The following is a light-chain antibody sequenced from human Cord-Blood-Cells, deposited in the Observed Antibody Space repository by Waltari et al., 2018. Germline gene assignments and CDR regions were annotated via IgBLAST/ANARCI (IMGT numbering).Light chain of an antibody. CDR3: CSYAGSNYV. J-gene: IGLJ1*01. CDR2: EGR. CDR1: SSDVGRYNL. Sequence: QSALTQPASVSGSPGQSITISCTGTSSDVGRYNLVSWYQQHPGKAPKLMIYEGRKRPSGFSNRFSGSKSGNTASLTISGLQAEDEADYYCCSYAGSNYVFGTGTKVTVL. V-gene: IGLV2-23*01.